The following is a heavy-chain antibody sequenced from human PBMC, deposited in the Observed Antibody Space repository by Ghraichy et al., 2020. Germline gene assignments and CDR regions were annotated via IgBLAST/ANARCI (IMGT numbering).Heavy chain of an antibody. CDR2: ISGSGGST. Sequence: GGSLRLSCAASGFTFSSYAMSWVRQAPGKGLEWVSAISGSGGSTYYADSVKGRFTISRDNSKNTLYLQMNGLRAEDTAVYYCAKDHGIQLWLGGYYFDYWGQGTLVTVSS. J-gene: IGHJ4*02. D-gene: IGHD5-18*01. CDR1: GFTFSSYA. CDR3: AKDHGIQLWLGGYYFDY. V-gene: IGHV3-23*01.